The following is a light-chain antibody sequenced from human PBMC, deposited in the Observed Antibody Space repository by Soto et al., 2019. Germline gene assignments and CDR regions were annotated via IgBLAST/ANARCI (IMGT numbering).Light chain of an antibody. Sequence: DIQMTQSPSTLCASIGDRVTITCRASQSINSWLAWFQQKPGKAPKLLIYKASSLEGGVPSRFSGSGSGTEFTLTISSLQPDDIATYYCQHYDNYFPTFGQGTKVEIK. CDR2: KAS. CDR1: QSINSW. J-gene: IGKJ1*01. CDR3: QHYDNYFPT. V-gene: IGKV1-5*03.